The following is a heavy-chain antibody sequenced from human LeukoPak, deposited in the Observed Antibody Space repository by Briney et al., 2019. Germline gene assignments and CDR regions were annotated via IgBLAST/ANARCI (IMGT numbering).Heavy chain of an antibody. Sequence: GGSMRLSCAASGFTFSSYWMHWVRQAPGKGLVWVSRINSDGSSTSYADSVKGRFTISRDNAKNTLYLQMNSLRAEDTAVYYCAREVNWNFWVWFDPWGQGTLVTVSS. CDR3: AREVNWNFWVWFDP. D-gene: IGHD1-7*01. CDR1: GFTFSSYW. CDR2: INSDGSST. J-gene: IGHJ5*02. V-gene: IGHV3-74*01.